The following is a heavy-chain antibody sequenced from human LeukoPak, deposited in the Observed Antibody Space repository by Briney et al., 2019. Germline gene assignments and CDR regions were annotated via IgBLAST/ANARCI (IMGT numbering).Heavy chain of an antibody. CDR2: ISYDGRDK. CDR1: GFTFSSSV. D-gene: IGHD1-7*01. J-gene: IGHJ4*02. CDR3: ARETGNYYFDF. V-gene: IGHV3-30*03. Sequence: GRSLRLSCVASGFTFSSSVMHWVRQAPGKRLEWVAAISYDGRDKYFADSVKGRFTISRDNSKNTVDLQVNGLRAEDTAVYYCARETGNYYFDFWGQGTLVTVSS.